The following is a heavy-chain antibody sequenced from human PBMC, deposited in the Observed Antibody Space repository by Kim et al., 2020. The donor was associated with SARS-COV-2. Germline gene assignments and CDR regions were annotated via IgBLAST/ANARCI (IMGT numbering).Heavy chain of an antibody. D-gene: IGHD2-2*01. V-gene: IGHV4-34*01. J-gene: IGHJ6*02. CDR1: GGSFSGYY. Sequence: SETLSLTCAVYGGSFSGYYWSWIRQPPGKGLEWIGEINHSGSTNYNPSLKSRVTISVDTSKNQFSLKLSSVTAADTAVYYCARGQNIVVVPAGESVYYYYYGMDVWGQGTTVTVSS. CDR2: INHSGST. CDR3: ARGQNIVVVPAGESVYYYYYGMDV.